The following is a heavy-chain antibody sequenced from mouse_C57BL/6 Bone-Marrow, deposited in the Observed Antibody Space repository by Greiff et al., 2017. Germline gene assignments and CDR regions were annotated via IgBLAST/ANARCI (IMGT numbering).Heavy chain of an antibody. V-gene: IGHV1-64*01. Sequence: QVQLQQPGAELVKPGASVKLSCKASGYTFTSYWMHWVKQRPGQGLEWIGMIHPNSGSTNYNEKFKSKATLTVDKSSSTAYMQLSSLTSEDSAFYYCAKRIYSNYVLYAMDYWGRGTSVTVSS. D-gene: IGHD2-5*01. J-gene: IGHJ4*01. CDR3: AKRIYSNYVLYAMDY. CDR1: GYTFTSYW. CDR2: IHPNSGST.